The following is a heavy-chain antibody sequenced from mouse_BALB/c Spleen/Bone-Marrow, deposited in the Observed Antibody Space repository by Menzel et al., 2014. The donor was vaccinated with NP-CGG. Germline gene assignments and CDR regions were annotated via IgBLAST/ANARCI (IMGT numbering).Heavy chain of an antibody. V-gene: IGHV5-6-3*01. J-gene: IGHJ4*01. CDR3: ARERDGYFRDAMDY. CDR2: INSNGGST. D-gene: IGHD2-3*01. CDR1: GFTFSSYG. Sequence: EVKLVESGGGLVQPGGSLKLSCAASGFTFSSYGMSWVRQTPDKRLELVATINSNGGSTYYPDSVKGRFTISRDNAKNTLYLQMSSLKSEDTAMYYCARERDGYFRDAMDYWGQGTSVTVSP.